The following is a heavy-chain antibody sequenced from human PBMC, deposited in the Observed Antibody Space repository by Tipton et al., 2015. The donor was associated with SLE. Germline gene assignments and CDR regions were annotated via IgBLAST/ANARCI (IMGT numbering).Heavy chain of an antibody. CDR2: IYYSGST. CDR1: GGSISSSSYY. V-gene: IGHV4-39*07. J-gene: IGHJ4*02. CDR3: ARGWGSG. Sequence: TLSLTCIVSGGSISSSSYYWGWIRQPPGKGLEWIGSIYYSGSTYYNPSLKSRVTISVDTSKNQFSLKLSSVTAADTAVYYCARGWGSGWGQGTLITVSS. D-gene: IGHD6-19*01.